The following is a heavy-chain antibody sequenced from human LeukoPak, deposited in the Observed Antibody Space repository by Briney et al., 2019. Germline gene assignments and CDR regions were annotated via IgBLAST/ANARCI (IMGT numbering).Heavy chain of an antibody. V-gene: IGHV1-69-2*01. J-gene: IGHJ4*02. CDR2: VDPEDGET. CDR3: ATGPNWGFAF. Sequence: VASVKASCKVSGYTFTDYYMHWVQQAPGKGLEWMGLVDPEDGETIYAEKFQGRVTVTADTSTDTAYMELSSLRSEDTAVYYCATGPNWGFAFWGQGTLVTVSS. CDR1: GYTFTDYY. D-gene: IGHD7-27*01.